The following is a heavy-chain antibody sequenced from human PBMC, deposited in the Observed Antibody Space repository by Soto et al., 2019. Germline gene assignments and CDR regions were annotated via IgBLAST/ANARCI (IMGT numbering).Heavy chain of an antibody. CDR2: IMQDGSET. V-gene: IGHV3-7*03. CDR1: GFPFYNYW. Sequence: GGSLRLSCAASGFPFYNYWMSWVRQAPGKGLEWVANIMQDGSETNYVDSVKGRFTISRDNSKNTLYLQMNSLRAEDTAVYYCASCSSGYLYYYHYGMDVWGQGTTVTVSS. D-gene: IGHD3-22*01. J-gene: IGHJ6*02. CDR3: ASCSSGYLYYYHYGMDV.